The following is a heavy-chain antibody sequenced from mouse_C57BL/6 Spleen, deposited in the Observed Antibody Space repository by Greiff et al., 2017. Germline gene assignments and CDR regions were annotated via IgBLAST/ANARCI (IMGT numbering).Heavy chain of an antibody. V-gene: IGHV1-82*01. Sequence: QVQLQQSGPELVKPGASVKISCKASGYAFSSSWMNWVKQRPGKGLEWIGRLYPGDGDTNYNGKFKGKATLTADKSSSTAYMQLSSLTSEDSAVYFCAVVASFDYWGQGTTLTVSS. CDR2: LYPGDGDT. D-gene: IGHD1-1*01. CDR1: GYAFSSSW. J-gene: IGHJ2*01. CDR3: AVVASFDY.